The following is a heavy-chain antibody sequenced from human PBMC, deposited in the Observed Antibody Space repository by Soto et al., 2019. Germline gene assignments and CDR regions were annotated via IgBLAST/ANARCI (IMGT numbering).Heavy chain of an antibody. V-gene: IGHV4-61*01. CDR3: AREGCGGGHCYEGYKWGMDY. D-gene: IGHD2-15*01. Sequence: SETLSLTCTFSGGSVGSGYYYWTCIRQPPGKGRDGTRHIDYSEGTDYNPSLERRVTVSAEAAKDQFSLKMSSGTAADTAMYNCAREGCGGGHCYEGYKWGMDYWGQGAMVTVSS. J-gene: IGHJ4*02. CDR1: GGSVGSGYYY. CDR2: IDYSEGT.